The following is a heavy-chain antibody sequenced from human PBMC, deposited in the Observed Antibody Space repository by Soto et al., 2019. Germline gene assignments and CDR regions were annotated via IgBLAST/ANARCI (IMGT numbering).Heavy chain of an antibody. V-gene: IGHV3-23*01. CDR3: ARTWQGDY. CDR1: GFTFTSYA. CDR2: ISGRGDST. J-gene: IGHJ4*02. Sequence: EVQLLDSGGGLVQPGGSLRLSCAASGFTFTSYAMNWVRQAPGKGLEWVSAISGRGDSTYYGDSVKGRFSISRDNSKNTLYLQMNRQGAEEGAVYHCARTWQGDYWVQGILVTVSS.